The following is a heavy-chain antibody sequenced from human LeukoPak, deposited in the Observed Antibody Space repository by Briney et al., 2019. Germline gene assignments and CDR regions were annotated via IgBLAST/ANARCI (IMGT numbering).Heavy chain of an antibody. V-gene: IGHV4-61*01. Sequence: SETLSLTCTVSGGSISSANYYWGWIRQPPGKGLEWIGYIYYSGSTNYNPSLKSRVTISVDTSKNQFSLKLSSVTAADAAVYYCARSIRSYYDSSRDAFDIWGQGTMVTVSS. CDR3: ARSIRSYYDSSRDAFDI. D-gene: IGHD3-22*01. CDR1: GGSISSANYY. J-gene: IGHJ3*02. CDR2: IYYSGST.